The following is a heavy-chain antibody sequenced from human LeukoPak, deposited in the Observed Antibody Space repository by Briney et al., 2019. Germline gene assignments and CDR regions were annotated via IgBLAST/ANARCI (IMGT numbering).Heavy chain of an antibody. CDR1: GYSCTSYW. CDR2: IYPGDSDT. Sequence: GESLKISCKGSGYSCTSYWIGWVRQMPGKGLEWMGIIYPGDSDTRYSPSFQGQVTISADRSISTAYLQWSSLKASDTAMYYCARPVQYSSSWHSFDPWGQGTLVTVSS. J-gene: IGHJ5*02. V-gene: IGHV5-51*01. D-gene: IGHD6-13*01. CDR3: ARPVQYSSSWHSFDP.